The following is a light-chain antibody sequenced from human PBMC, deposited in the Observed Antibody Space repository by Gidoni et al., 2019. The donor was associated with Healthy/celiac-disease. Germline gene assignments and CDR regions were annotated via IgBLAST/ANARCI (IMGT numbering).Light chain of an antibody. V-gene: IGKV1-8*01. CDR1: QGISSY. CDR3: QQYYSYPYT. J-gene: IGKJ2*01. Sequence: IRMTQSPSSLSASTGDRVTITCRASQGISSYLAWYQQKPGKAPKLLIYAESTLQSGVPSRFSGSGSGTDFTLTISCLQSEDFATYYCQQYYSYPYTFGQGTKLEIK. CDR2: AES.